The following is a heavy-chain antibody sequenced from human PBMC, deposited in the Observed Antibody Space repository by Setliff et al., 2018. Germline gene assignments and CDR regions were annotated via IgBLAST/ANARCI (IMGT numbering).Heavy chain of an antibody. V-gene: IGHV4-39*01. D-gene: IGHD6-13*01. CDR1: GGSISSSSYY. CDR3: ASPGIAAGTLRHPDY. Sequence: PSETLSLTCTVSGGSISSSSYYWGWIRQPPGKGLEWIGSIYYSGSTYYNPSLKSRVTISVDTSKNQFSLKLSSVTAADTAVYYCASPGIAAGTLRHPDYWGQR. J-gene: IGHJ4*02. CDR2: IYYSGST.